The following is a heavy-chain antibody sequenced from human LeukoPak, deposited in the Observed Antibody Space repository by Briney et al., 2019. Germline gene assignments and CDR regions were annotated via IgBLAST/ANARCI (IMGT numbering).Heavy chain of an antibody. J-gene: IGHJ4*02. CDR2: ISYSGSS. D-gene: IGHD5-18*01. V-gene: IGHV4-59*01. Sequence: SETLSLTCTVSSASISSYYWSWIRQPPGKGLEWIGYISYSGSSSYNPSLKSRVTISADTSNNQFSLKLNSVTAADTAVYYCARVQESYGPTLFDSWGQGTLVTVSS. CDR3: ARVQESYGPTLFDS. CDR1: SASISSYY.